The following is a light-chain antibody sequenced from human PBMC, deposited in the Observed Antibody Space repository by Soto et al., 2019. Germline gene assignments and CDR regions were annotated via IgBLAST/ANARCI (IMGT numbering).Light chain of an antibody. J-gene: IGKJ5*01. CDR1: QTLSNSF. Sequence: EIVLTQSPGTLSLSPGERATLSCRASQTLSNSFIAWYQQKPGQAPRLLIYDTSSRATGVPDRYSASGSGTDFTLTISRLEHDDFAVFFCQQYGTSEIIFGQGTRLEIK. V-gene: IGKV3-20*01. CDR3: QQYGTSEII. CDR2: DTS.